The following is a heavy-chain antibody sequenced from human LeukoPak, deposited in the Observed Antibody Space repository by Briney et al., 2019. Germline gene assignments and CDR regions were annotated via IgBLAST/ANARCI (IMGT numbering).Heavy chain of an antibody. D-gene: IGHD5-12*01. Sequence: PGGSLRLSCAASGFTFDDYAMHWVRQAPGKGLEWVSGISWNSGSIGYADSVKGRFTISRDNAKNSLYLQMNSLRAEDTAVYYCARDGYRGYYYGMDVWGQGTTVTVSS. CDR3: ARDGYRGYYYGMDV. CDR1: GFTFDDYA. V-gene: IGHV3-9*01. J-gene: IGHJ6*02. CDR2: ISWNSGSI.